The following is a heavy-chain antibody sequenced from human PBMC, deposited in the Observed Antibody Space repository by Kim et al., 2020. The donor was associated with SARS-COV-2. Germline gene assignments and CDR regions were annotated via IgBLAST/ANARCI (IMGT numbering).Heavy chain of an antibody. D-gene: IGHD2-15*01. J-gene: IGHJ6*02. CDR3: ARVEVYCSGGSCYSLVRYGMDV. CDR2: ISAYNGNT. CDR1: GYTFTSYG. Sequence: ASVKVSCKASGYTFTSYGISWVRQAPGQGLEWMGWISAYNGNTNYAQKLQGRVTMTTDTSTSTAYMELRSLRSDDTAVYYCARVEVYCSGGSCYSLVRYGMDVWGQGTTVTVSS. V-gene: IGHV1-18*01.